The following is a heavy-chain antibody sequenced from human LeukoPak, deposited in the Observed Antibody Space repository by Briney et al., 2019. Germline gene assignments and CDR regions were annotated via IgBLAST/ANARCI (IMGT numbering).Heavy chain of an antibody. CDR2: IRYDGSNK. CDR1: GFTFSSYG. V-gene: IGHV3-30*02. CDR3: AKEAHIVLVPAALDI. J-gene: IGHJ3*02. Sequence: GGSLRLSCAASGFTFSSYGMHWVRQAPGKGLEWVAYIRYDGSNKYYADSVKGRFTISRDNSKNTLYLQMNSLRAEDTAVYYCAKEAHIVLVPAALDIWGQGTMVTVSS. D-gene: IGHD2-2*01.